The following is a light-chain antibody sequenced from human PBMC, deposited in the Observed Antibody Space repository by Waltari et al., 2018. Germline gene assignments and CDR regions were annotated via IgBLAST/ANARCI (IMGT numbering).Light chain of an antibody. Sequence: EVVMTQSPATLSVSPGERATLSCRASHSVSSNLAWYQQKPGQTPRLLIYGASTRATGIPARFSGSGSGTEFTLTISNLQSEDFAVYYCQQYLSWYTFGQVTKLEIK. CDR1: HSVSSN. V-gene: IGKV3-15*01. CDR2: GAS. CDR3: QQYLSWYT. J-gene: IGKJ2*01.